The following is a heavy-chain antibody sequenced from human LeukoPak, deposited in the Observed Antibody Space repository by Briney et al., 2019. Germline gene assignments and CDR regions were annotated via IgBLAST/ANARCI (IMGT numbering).Heavy chain of an antibody. D-gene: IGHD5-12*01. V-gene: IGHV3-30-3*01. Sequence: GGSLRLSCAASGFTFSSYAMHWVRQAPGKGLEWVAVISYDGSNKYYADSVNGRFTISRDNSKNTLYLQMNSLRAEDTAVYYCAREGFGRGYSGYDYSDYFDYWGQGTLVTVSS. J-gene: IGHJ4*02. CDR1: GFTFSSYA. CDR2: ISYDGSNK. CDR3: AREGFGRGYSGYDYSDYFDY.